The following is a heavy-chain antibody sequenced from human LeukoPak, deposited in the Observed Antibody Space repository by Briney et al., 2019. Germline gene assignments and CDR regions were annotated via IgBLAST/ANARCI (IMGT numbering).Heavy chain of an antibody. CDR1: GFTFSDYN. Sequence: PGGSLRLSCAASGFTFSDYNMGWMRQAPGKGLEWIGEINHSGSTNYNPSLKSRVTISVDTSKNQFSLQLSSVTAADTAVYYCARGRDSSSWFNWFDPWGQGTLVTVSS. CDR2: INHSGST. CDR3: ARGRDSSSWFNWFDP. D-gene: IGHD6-13*01. V-gene: IGHV4-34*01. J-gene: IGHJ5*02.